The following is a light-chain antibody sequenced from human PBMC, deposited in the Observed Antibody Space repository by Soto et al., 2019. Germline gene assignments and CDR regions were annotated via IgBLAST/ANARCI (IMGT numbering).Light chain of an antibody. CDR3: SSYTSSSTPYV. Sequence: QSVLTQPAPVSGSPGQSITISCSGTSSDVGGYTYVSWYQQHPGKAPKVIIYEVSNRPSGVSSRFSGSKSGKTASLTISGLQADDEADYYCSSYTSSSTPYVFGTGTKVTVL. V-gene: IGLV2-14*01. CDR2: EVS. J-gene: IGLJ1*01. CDR1: SSDVGGYTY.